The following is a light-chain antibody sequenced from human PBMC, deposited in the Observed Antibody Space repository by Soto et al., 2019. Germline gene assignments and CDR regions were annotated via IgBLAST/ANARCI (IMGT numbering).Light chain of an antibody. Sequence: DIQMTQSPSTLSASVGDRVTITCRASQSVSSYLAWYQQKPGKAHNHLNSKASSIEGGVPSRFSCSGSGTEFTLTISSLQPEELATYYCQQYNSYPWTFGQGTKVEIK. CDR1: QSVSSY. V-gene: IGKV1-5*03. CDR2: KAS. J-gene: IGKJ1*01. CDR3: QQYNSYPWT.